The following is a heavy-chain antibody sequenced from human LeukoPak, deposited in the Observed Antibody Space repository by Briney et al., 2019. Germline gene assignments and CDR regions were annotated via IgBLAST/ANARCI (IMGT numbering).Heavy chain of an antibody. Sequence: SETLSLTCTVSGGSISSYYWGWIRQPAGKGLEWIGRIYTSGSTNYNPSLKSRVTISVDTSKNQFSLKLSSVTAADTAVYYCARALYGSASNNYYMDVWGKGTTVTVSS. V-gene: IGHV4-4*07. J-gene: IGHJ6*03. CDR3: ARALYGSASNNYYMDV. CDR1: GGSISSYY. CDR2: IYTSGST. D-gene: IGHD3-10*01.